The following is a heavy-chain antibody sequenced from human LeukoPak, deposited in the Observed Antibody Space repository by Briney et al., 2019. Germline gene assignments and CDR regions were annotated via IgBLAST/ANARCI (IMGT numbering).Heavy chain of an antibody. CDR3: ARGVSPDKIWFGESRYYYYMDV. Sequence: SETLSLTCTVSGGSISSYYWSWIRQPAGKGLEWIGRIYTSGSTNCNPSLKSRVTMSVDTSKNQFSLKLSSVTAADTAVYYCARGVSPDKIWFGESRYYYYMDVWGKGTTVTVSS. J-gene: IGHJ6*03. CDR2: IYTSGST. D-gene: IGHD3-10*01. V-gene: IGHV4-4*07. CDR1: GGSISSYY.